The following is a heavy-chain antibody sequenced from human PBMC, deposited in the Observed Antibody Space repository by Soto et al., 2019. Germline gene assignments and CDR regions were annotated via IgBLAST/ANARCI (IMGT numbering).Heavy chain of an antibody. CDR2: ISYDGSNK. CDR1: GFTFSSYA. J-gene: IGHJ4*02. CDR3: ARDSAPYYYGSGSYYTDTPFDY. D-gene: IGHD3-10*01. V-gene: IGHV3-30-3*01. Sequence: QVQLVESGGGVVQPGRSLRLSCAASGFTFSSYAMHWVRQAPGKGLEWVAVISYDGSNKYYADSVKGRFTISRDNSKNTLYLQMNSLRAEDTAVYYCARDSAPYYYGSGSYYTDTPFDYWGQGTLVTVSS.